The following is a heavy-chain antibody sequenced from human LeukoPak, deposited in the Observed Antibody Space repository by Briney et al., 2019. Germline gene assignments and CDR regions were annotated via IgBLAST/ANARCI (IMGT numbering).Heavy chain of an antibody. CDR3: ARDRYYDFWSGQDWFDP. D-gene: IGHD3-3*01. Sequence: SETLSLTCSVSGGSISSFWWSWLRQPAGKGLEWIGRFSGDGTTNYNPSLRTRVTISVDTSRNQFSLNLKSVTAADAAIYYCARDRYYDFWSGQDWFDPWGQGTLVTVSS. V-gene: IGHV4-4*07. J-gene: IGHJ5*02. CDR1: GGSISSFW. CDR2: FSGDGTT.